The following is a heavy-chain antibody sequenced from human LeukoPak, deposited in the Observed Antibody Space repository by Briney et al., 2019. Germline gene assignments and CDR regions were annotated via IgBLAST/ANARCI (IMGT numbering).Heavy chain of an antibody. V-gene: IGHV3-9*01. CDR2: ISWNSGSI. CDR3: AKGTTRWGVLMVSLEY. J-gene: IGHJ4*02. D-gene: IGHD2-8*01. Sequence: GRSLRLSCAASGFTFDDYAMHWVRQAPGKGLEWVSGISWNSGSIGYADSVKGRFTISRDNAKNSLYLQMNSLRAEDTALYYCAKGTTRWGVLMVSLEYWGQGTLVTVSS. CDR1: GFTFDDYA.